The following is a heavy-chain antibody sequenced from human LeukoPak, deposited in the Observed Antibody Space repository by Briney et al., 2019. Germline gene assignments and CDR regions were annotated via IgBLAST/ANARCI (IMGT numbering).Heavy chain of an antibody. CDR2: IIPILGIA. J-gene: IGHJ4*02. V-gene: IGHV1-69*04. CDR3: ARALRAGTKGDFDY. CDR1: GGTFSSYA. D-gene: IGHD1/OR15-1a*01. Sequence: GASVKVSCKASGGTFSSYAISWVRQAPGQGLEWMGRIIPILGIANYAQKFQGRVTITADKSTSTAYMELSSLRSEDTAVYYCARALRAGTKGDFDYWGQGTLVTVSS.